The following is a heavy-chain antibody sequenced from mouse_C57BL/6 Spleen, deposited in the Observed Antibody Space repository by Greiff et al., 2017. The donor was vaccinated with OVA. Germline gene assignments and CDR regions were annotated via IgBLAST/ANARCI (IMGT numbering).Heavy chain of an antibody. V-gene: IGHV1-69*01. J-gene: IGHJ1*03. Sequence: QVQLQQPGAELVMPGASVKLSCKASGYTFTSYWMHWVKQRPGQGLEWIGEIDPSDSYTNYNQKFKGKSTLTVDKSSSTAYMQLSSLTSEDSAVYYCARRAGNYDWYFDVRGTGTTVTVSS. D-gene: IGHD2-1*01. CDR3: ARRAGNYDWYFDV. CDR1: GYTFTSYW. CDR2: IDPSDSYT.